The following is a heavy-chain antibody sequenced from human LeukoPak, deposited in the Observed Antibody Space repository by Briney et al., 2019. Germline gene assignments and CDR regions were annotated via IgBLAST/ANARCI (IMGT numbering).Heavy chain of an antibody. CDR2: IYYIGST. Sequence: SETLSLTCTVSGGSINSYYWSWIRQPPGTGLEWIGYIYYIGSTNYNPSLKSRLTMSVDTSKNQFSLRLTSVTSEDTAVYYCARGRASAFDVWGQGTMVTVSS. CDR1: GGSINSYY. J-gene: IGHJ3*01. CDR3: ARGRASAFDV. V-gene: IGHV4-59*12. D-gene: IGHD6-25*01.